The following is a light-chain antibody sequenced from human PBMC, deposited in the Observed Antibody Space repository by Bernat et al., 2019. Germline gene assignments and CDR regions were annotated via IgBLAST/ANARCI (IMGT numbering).Light chain of an antibody. V-gene: IGLV2-8*01. Sequence: QSALTQPPSASGSPGQSVTISCTGTSSDVGAYKYVSWYQQHPGRAPKLMIYEVSERPSGGPARFSGSKSGNTASLTVSGLQAEDEADYFCSSYAGSNNLIFGGGTKLTVL. CDR1: SSDVGAYKY. J-gene: IGLJ2*01. CDR3: SSYAGSNNLI. CDR2: EVS.